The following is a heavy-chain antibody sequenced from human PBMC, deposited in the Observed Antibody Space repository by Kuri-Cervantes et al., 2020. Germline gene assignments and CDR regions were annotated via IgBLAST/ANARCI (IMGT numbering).Heavy chain of an antibody. CDR2: ISYSGST. CDR1: GFSINNYY. Sequence: AETLTLTCTVSGFSINNYYWNWIRQSPGKGLEWIGYISYSGSTYYNPSLKSRVTISVDTSKNLFSLKLSTVTAADTAVYYCARSDYGAYPDFDYWGQGTLVTVSS. CDR3: ARSDYGAYPDFDY. V-gene: IGHV4-59*08. J-gene: IGHJ4*02. D-gene: IGHD4-17*01.